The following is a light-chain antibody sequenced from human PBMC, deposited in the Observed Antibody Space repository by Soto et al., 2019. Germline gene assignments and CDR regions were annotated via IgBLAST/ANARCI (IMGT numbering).Light chain of an antibody. J-gene: IGKJ1*01. CDR3: HQYNNWTWT. CDR1: QGFXSN. Sequence: IGMTQSPATLSVSPGERATLSCRASQGFXSNFGWYQQKPGQAPRILXYGASTRATGIPARLSGSGSGTEFTLTISSLQSDDFASYYWHQYNNWTWTFGQGTKVDIK. CDR2: GAS. V-gene: IGKV3-15*01.